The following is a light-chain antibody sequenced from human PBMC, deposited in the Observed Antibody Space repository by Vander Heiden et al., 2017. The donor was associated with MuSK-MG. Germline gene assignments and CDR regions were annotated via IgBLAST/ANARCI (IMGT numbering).Light chain of an antibody. CDR3: QQHKGNPMYT. V-gene: IGKV1-5*03. CDR2: KAS. J-gene: IGKJ2*01. CDR1: QSISSW. Sequence: DIQMTQSPSTLSASVGDRVTITCRASQSISSWLAWYQQKPGKAPKLLIYKASSLESGVPSRFSGSGYGKEFTLTISSRQPDDFASYYCQQHKGNPMYTFGQGTKLEIK.